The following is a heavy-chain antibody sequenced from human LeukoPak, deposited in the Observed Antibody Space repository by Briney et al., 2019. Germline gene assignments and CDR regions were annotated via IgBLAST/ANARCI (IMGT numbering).Heavy chain of an antibody. Sequence: ASVKVSCKASRYIFTGFNFHWVRQAPGQGLEWMGRINADSGDTDLAQKLQGRITMTRDTSVSTTYMELTGLISDDTAIYYCARQADYLDNSGHYYVGGLNPWGRGTLVTVSS. CDR3: ARQADYLDNSGHYYVGGLNP. D-gene: IGHD3-22*01. V-gene: IGHV1-2*06. CDR2: INADSGDT. J-gene: IGHJ5*02. CDR1: RYIFTGFN.